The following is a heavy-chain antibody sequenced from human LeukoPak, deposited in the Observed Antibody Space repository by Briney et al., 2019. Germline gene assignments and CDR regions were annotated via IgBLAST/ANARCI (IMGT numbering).Heavy chain of an antibody. CDR3: ATFGLVAALDL. Sequence: GGSLRLSCAASGFSFNAYWMAWIRQAPGTGLEWVANINPAGSETFHVDPVKGRFSISRDHAKNLVYLQMNSLRAEDTAVYYCATFGLVAALDLWGQGTLVTVSS. J-gene: IGHJ4*02. CDR2: INPAGSET. V-gene: IGHV3-7*01. CDR1: GFSFNAYW. D-gene: IGHD5-12*01.